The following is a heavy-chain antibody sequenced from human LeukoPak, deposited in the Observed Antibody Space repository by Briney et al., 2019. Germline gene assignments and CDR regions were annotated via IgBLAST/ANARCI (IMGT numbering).Heavy chain of an antibody. CDR1: GFTFSSYG. CDR2: ISYDGSNK. J-gene: IGHJ4*02. V-gene: IGHV3-30*18. CDR3: AKGRGYSYGQFDY. D-gene: IGHD5-18*01. Sequence: PGRSLRLSCAASGFTFSSYGMHWVRQAPGKGLEWVAVISYDGSNKYYADSVKGRFTISRDNSKNTLYLQMNSLGAEDTAVYYCAKGRGYSYGQFDYWGQGTLVTVSS.